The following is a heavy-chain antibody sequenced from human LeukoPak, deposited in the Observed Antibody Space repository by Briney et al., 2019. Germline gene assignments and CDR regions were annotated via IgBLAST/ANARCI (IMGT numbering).Heavy chain of an antibody. Sequence: SETLSPTCTVSGGSISSSSYYWGWIRQPPGKGLEWIGSIYYSGRTYYNPSLTSRVTISINTSKNQFSMKLSSVTAADTGVYNCARQVNSYPSYFDYWGQGTLVTVSS. D-gene: IGHD5-18*01. CDR1: GGSISSSSYY. J-gene: IGHJ4*02. V-gene: IGHV4-39*01. CDR2: IYYSGRT. CDR3: ARQVNSYPSYFDY.